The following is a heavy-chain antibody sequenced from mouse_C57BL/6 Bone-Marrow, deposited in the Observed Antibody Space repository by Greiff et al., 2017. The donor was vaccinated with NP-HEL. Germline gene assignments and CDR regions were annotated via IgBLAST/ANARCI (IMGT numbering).Heavy chain of an antibody. V-gene: IGHV1-50*01. Sequence: VQLQQPGAELVKPGASVKLSCKASGYTFTSYWMQWVKQRPGQGLEWIGEIDPSDSDTNYNQKFKGKATLTVDTSSSTAYMQLSSLASEDSAVYYCARGGGDYWGQGTTLTVSS. CDR1: GYTFTSYW. CDR3: ARGGGDY. J-gene: IGHJ2*01. CDR2: IDPSDSDT.